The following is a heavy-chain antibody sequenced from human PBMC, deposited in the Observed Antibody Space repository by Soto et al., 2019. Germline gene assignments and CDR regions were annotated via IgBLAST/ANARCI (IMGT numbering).Heavy chain of an antibody. CDR1: GGSISSYY. V-gene: IGHV4-59*08. Sequence: QVQLQESGPGLVKPSETLSLTCTVSGGSISSYYWSWIRQPPGKGLEWIGYIYYSGSTNYNPSLKRRGTKSVDTSKNQFSLKLRSVTAADTAVYYCASGMYCGGDCYSGYWYFDLWGRGTLVTVSS. J-gene: IGHJ2*01. CDR3: ASGMYCGGDCYSGYWYFDL. CDR2: IYYSGST. D-gene: IGHD2-21*02.